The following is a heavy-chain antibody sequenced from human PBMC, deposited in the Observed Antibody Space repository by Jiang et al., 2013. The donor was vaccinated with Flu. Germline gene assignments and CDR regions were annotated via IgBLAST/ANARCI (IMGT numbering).Heavy chain of an antibody. CDR2: IIPILGIA. D-gene: IGHD3-10*01. V-gene: IGHV1-69*04. J-gene: IGHJ4*02. Sequence: GAEVKKPGSSVKVSCKASGGTFSSYAISWVRQAPGQGLEWMGRIIPILGIANYAQKFQGRVTITADKSTSTAYMELSSLRSEDTAVYYCARTLYGSGSYYFYWGQGTLVTVSS. CDR1: GGTFSSYA. CDR3: ARTLYGSGSYYFY.